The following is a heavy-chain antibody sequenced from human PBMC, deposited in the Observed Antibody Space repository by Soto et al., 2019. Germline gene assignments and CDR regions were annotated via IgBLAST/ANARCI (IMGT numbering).Heavy chain of an antibody. CDR2: IYHSGTA. CDR3: AKDIGIAAAGTYYYYGMDG. V-gene: IGHV4-38-2*02. D-gene: IGHD6-13*01. J-gene: IGHJ6*04. Sequence: SETLSLTCAVSGDSISSGYYWAWIRQPPGKGLEWIGSIYHSGTAYYNPSLKSRVIISIDTSKNQFSLKLSSVTAADSAVYYWAKDIGIAAAGTYYYYGMDGWGKGTRVTVPS. CDR1: GDSISSGYY.